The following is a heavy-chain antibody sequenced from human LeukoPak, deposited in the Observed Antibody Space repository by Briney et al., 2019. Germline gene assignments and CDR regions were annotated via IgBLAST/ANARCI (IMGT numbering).Heavy chain of an antibody. CDR2: IIPIFGTA. J-gene: IGHJ4*02. CDR1: GDTFSSYA. CDR3: ARSPDIYYYDSSGYYNY. D-gene: IGHD3-22*01. Sequence: ASVKVSCKASGDTFSSYAISWVRQAPGQGLEWMGGIIPIFGTADYAQKFQGRVTITADESTSTAYMELSSLRSEDTAVYYCARSPDIYYYDSSGYYNYWGQGTLVTVSS. V-gene: IGHV1-69*13.